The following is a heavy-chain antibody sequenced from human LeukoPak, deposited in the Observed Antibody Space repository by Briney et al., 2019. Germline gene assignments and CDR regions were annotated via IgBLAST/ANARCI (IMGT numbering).Heavy chain of an antibody. CDR3: AKGGFCTSTTCSYYYGMDV. CDR1: GFTFSSYA. D-gene: IGHD2-2*01. J-gene: IGHJ6*02. V-gene: IGHV3-23*01. CDR2: IRSSGSST. Sequence: GGSLRLSCAASGFTFSSYAMSWVRQAPGKGLEWVSAIRSSGSSTYYADSVKGRFTISRDNSKNTLYLQMNSLRAEDTAVYYCAKGGFCTSTTCSYYYGMDVWGQGTTVTVSS.